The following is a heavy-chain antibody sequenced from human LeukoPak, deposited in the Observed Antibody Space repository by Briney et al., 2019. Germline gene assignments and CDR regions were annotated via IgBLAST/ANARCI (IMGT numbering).Heavy chain of an antibody. CDR1: GFTFSSYS. CDR2: VSISSGTI. V-gene: IGHV3-48*04. CDR3: ARAMSTFGGVKNYFDS. J-gene: IGHJ4*02. D-gene: IGHD3-16*01. Sequence: GGSLRLSCAASGFTFSSYSMNWVRQAPGKGLEWISFVSISSGTIYYADSVNGRFRISRDNAKSSLDLEMNSLRAEDTAVYYCARAMSTFGGVKNYFDSWGQGTLVTVPS.